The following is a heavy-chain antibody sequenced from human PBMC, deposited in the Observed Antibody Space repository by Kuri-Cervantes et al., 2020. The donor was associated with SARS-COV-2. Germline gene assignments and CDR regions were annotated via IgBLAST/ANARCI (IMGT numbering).Heavy chain of an antibody. CDR2: MYYSGST. CDR1: GGSISSSSYY. J-gene: IGHJ6*03. D-gene: IGHD3-22*01. CDR3: AGFYYYGSSGVVANSYYMDV. V-gene: IGHV4-39*01. Sequence: SETRSLTCTVPGGSISSSSYYWGWSRQPPGKGLEWIGSMYYSGSTYYNPSLKSRLTISVDTCKNQFSLKLSSVTAADTAVYYGAGFYYYGSSGVVANSYYMDVWGKGTTVTVSS.